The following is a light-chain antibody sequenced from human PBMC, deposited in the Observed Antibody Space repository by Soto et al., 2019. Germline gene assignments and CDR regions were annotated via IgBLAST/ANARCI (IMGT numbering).Light chain of an antibody. J-gene: IGKJ1*01. CDR2: GAS. CDR3: QQYGSPGT. Sequence: VTQSPGAVALRTGETANLSYRASQSVSNNYLAWYQQKPGQAPRLLIYGASNRATGIPDRFSGSGSGTDFTLTISRLEPEDFAVYSCQQYGSPGTFGQGTKVDI. CDR1: QSVSNNY. V-gene: IGKV3-20*01.